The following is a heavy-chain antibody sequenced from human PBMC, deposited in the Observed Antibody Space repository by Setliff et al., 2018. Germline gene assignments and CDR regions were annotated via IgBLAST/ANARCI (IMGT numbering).Heavy chain of an antibody. CDR2: IYTSGST. Sequence: SETLSLTCTVSGGAISSYYWSWIRQPAGKGLEWIGRIYTSGSTNYNPSLKSRVTLSVDTSKNHFSLKLSSVTAADTAVYYCARGFLRYDSGTYYTYWGQGTLVTVSS. J-gene: IGHJ4*02. D-gene: IGHD3-10*01. CDR1: GGAISSYY. V-gene: IGHV4-4*07. CDR3: ARGFLRYDSGTYYTY.